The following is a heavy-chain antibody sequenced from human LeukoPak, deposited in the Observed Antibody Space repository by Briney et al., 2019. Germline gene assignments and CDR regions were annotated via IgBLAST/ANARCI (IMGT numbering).Heavy chain of an antibody. J-gene: IGHJ3*02. D-gene: IGHD6-19*01. CDR1: GYTFTNYA. Sequence: ASVKVSFKASGYTFTNYAINWVRQAPGQGPEWMGWINTNTGNPTYAQGFTGRFVFSLDSSVSTAYLQISSLKAEDTAVYYCARDLTPRIAVVGGSDWDAFDIWGQGTMVTVSS. V-gene: IGHV7-4-1*02. CDR2: INTNTGNP. CDR3: ARDLTPRIAVVGGSDWDAFDI.